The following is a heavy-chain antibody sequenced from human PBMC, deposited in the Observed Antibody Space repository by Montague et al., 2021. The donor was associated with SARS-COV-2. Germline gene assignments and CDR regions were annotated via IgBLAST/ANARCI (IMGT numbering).Heavy chain of an antibody. CDR1: GDSISNSSFY. V-gene: IGHV4-39*01. CDR3: ARHTVFCTSNSCFQEPPLCFDMDV. Sequence: SETLSLTCSVSGDSISNSSFYWGWIRQPPGKGLEWIGSIYYSGSSSYNPSLKSRVTISIDTSKNQFSLKLSSVTAADTAVYYCARHTVFCTSNSCFQEPPLCFDMDVWGKGTTVTVSS. J-gene: IGHJ6*03. D-gene: IGHD2-2*01. CDR2: IYYSGSS.